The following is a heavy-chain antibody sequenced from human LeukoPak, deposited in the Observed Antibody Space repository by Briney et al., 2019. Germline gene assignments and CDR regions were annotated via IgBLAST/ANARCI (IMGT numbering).Heavy chain of an antibody. D-gene: IGHD3-16*01. CDR2: ISSRSTYI. Sequence: PGGSLRLSCAASGFTFSSYWMSWVRQAPGKGLEWVSSISSRSTYIYHADSVKGRFTISRDNAKNSLFLQMNSLRAEDTAVYFCAKSTRAVMAMMDVWGKGTTVTVSS. V-gene: IGHV3-21*01. CDR3: AKSTRAVMAMMDV. J-gene: IGHJ6*04. CDR1: GFTFSSYW.